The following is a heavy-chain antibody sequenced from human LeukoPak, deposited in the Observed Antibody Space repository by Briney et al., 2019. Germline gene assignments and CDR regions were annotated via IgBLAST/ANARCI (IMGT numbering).Heavy chain of an antibody. CDR1: GGTFNSYA. V-gene: IGHV1-69*01. Sequence: ASVKVSCKASGGTFNSYAISWVRQAPGQGLEWMGGIIPIFGTANYAQKFQGRVTITADESTSTAYMELSSLRSEDTAVYYCARTPHGDYEDAFDIWGQGTMVTVSS. CDR3: ARTPHGDYEDAFDI. D-gene: IGHD4-17*01. CDR2: IIPIFGTA. J-gene: IGHJ3*02.